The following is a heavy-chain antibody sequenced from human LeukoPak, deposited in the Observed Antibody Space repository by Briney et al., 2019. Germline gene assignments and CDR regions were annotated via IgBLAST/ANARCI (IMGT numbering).Heavy chain of an antibody. Sequence: PGGSLRLSCAASGFTFSNYWMHWVRQAPGKGLVWVARIKSDGSSTGYADSVKGRFTISRDNAKNTLYLQMNSLRVEDTAVYYCERDFYGARGGYWGQGTPVTVSS. D-gene: IGHD2/OR15-2a*01. CDR3: ERDFYGARGGY. CDR1: GFTFSNYW. CDR2: IKSDGSST. V-gene: IGHV3-74*01. J-gene: IGHJ4*02.